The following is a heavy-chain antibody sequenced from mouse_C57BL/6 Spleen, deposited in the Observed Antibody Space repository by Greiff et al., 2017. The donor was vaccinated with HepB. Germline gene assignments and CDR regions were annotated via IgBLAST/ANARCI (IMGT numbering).Heavy chain of an antibody. J-gene: IGHJ1*03. CDR2: IYPGGGYT. Sequence: VQLQQSGAELVRPGTSVKMSCKASGYTFTNYWIGWAKQRPGHGLEWIGDIYPGGGYTNYNGKFKGKATLTADKSSSTAYMQFSSLTSEDSAIYYCARDYGSRYWYFDVWGTGTTVTVSS. D-gene: IGHD1-1*01. V-gene: IGHV1-63*01. CDR3: ARDYGSRYWYFDV. CDR1: GYTFTNYW.